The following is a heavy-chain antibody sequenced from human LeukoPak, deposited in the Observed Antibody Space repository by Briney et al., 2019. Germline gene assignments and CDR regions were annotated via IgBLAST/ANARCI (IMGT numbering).Heavy chain of an antibody. J-gene: IGHJ6*02. CDR1: GGTFSSYA. CDR2: IIPIFGTA. V-gene: IGHV1-69*13. Sequence: SVKVSCKASGGTFSSYAISWVRQTPGQGLEWMGGIIPIFGTANYAQKFQGRVTITADESTSTAYMELSSLRSEDTAVYYCAREEYCSGGSCYSGYYGMDVWGQGTTVTVSS. D-gene: IGHD2-15*01. CDR3: AREEYCSGGSCYSGYYGMDV.